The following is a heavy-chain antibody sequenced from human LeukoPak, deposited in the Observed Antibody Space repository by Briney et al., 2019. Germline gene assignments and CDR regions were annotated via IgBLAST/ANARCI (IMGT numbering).Heavy chain of an antibody. D-gene: IGHD3-9*01. Sequence: SETLSLTCAVYGGSFSGYYWSWIRQPPGKGLEWIGEINHSGSTNYNPSLKSRVTISVDTSKNQFSLKLSSVTAADTAVYYCASTRSNFVDYWGQGTLVTVSS. CDR2: INHSGST. V-gene: IGHV4-34*01. CDR1: GGSFSGYY. J-gene: IGHJ4*02. CDR3: ASTRSNFVDY.